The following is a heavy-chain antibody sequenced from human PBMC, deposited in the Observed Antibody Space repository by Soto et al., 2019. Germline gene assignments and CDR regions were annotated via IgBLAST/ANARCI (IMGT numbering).Heavy chain of an antibody. CDR1: GFTFSTYA. Sequence: GVSLRLSCAASGFTFSTYAMTLVRQAPGRGLDWVSTITGRGGSTYYADSVKARFTISRDNSKNTLYLQMNSLRAEDTDVYYGEKSGSRGVKNVGPVYFYYGMDVWGQGTTVT. CDR3: EKSGSRGVKNVGPVYFYYGMDV. CDR2: ITGRGGST. J-gene: IGHJ6*02. V-gene: IGHV3-23*01. D-gene: IGHD3-10*01.